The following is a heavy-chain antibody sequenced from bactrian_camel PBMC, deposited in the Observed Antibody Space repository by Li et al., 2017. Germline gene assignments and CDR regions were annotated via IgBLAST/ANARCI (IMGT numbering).Heavy chain of an antibody. V-gene: IGHV3S53*01. CDR1: GYRFRSHC. CDR3: AADAAWHCTGCCNY. J-gene: IGHJ4*01. D-gene: IGHD7*01. CDR2: IDSDGGP. Sequence: VQLVESGGASVQGGGSLRLACVASGYRFRSHCIGWFRQASGKEREGVASIDSDGGPTYTDSVKGRFTVSKDNAQNIFFLHITPLKPEDSDLYYCAADAAWHCTGCCNYWGKGTQVTVS.